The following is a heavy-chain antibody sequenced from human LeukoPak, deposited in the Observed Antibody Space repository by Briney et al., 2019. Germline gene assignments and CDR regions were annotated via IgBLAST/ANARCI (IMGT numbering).Heavy chain of an antibody. CDR3: ARDLAWGAY. Sequence: GGSLRLSCAASGFTFSSYAMSWVRQAPGKGLEWVSSITSSSGSIYSADSVKGRLTISRDNAKNSLYLEMNSLRDEDTAVYYCARDLAWGAYWGQGTLVTVSS. CDR1: GFTFSSYA. J-gene: IGHJ4*02. CDR2: ITSSSGSI. V-gene: IGHV3-21*01. D-gene: IGHD4/OR15-4a*01.